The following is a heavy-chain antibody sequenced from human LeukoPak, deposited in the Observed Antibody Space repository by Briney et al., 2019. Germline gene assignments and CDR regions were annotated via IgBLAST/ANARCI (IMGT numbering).Heavy chain of an antibody. CDR3: ARKRNYGSGSYYSLDY. Sequence: ASVKVSCKASGYTFTSYAMHWVRQAPGHRLEWIGWINAGNGNTKYSQKFQGRVTITRDTSASTAYMELSSLRSEGTAVYYCARKRNYGSGSYYSLDYWGQGTLVTVSS. J-gene: IGHJ4*02. V-gene: IGHV1-3*01. CDR2: INAGNGNT. CDR1: GYTFTSYA. D-gene: IGHD3-10*01.